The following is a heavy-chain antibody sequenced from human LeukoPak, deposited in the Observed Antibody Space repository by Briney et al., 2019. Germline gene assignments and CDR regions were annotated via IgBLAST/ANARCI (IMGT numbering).Heavy chain of an antibody. J-gene: IGHJ5*02. D-gene: IGHD3-9*01. CDR3: ARDKRDILTGYFRSNWFDP. Sequence: PGRSLRLSCAASGFTFSSYAMHWVRQAPGKGLEWVAVISYDGSNKYYADSVKGRFTISRDNSKNTLYLQMNSLRAEDTAVYYCARDKRDILTGYFRSNWFDPWGQGTLVTVSS. CDR2: ISYDGSNK. CDR1: GFTFSSYA. V-gene: IGHV3-30*04.